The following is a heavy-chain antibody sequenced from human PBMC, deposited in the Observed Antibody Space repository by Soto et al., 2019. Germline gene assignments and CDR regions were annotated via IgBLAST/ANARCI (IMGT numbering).Heavy chain of an antibody. Sequence: QTLSLTCSISGCSVSSNTASWNWIRQSPSRGLEWLGRTYFRSKWYNDYGVSVKSRIIINPDTSNNQFSLQLNSVTPEDTAVYFCAKGDNLGPKTGYAFDPWGQGIMVTVSS. CDR2: TYFRSKWYN. D-gene: IGHD5-12*01. J-gene: IGHJ5*02. V-gene: IGHV6-1*01. CDR3: AKGDNLGPKTGYAFDP. CDR1: GCSVSSNTAS.